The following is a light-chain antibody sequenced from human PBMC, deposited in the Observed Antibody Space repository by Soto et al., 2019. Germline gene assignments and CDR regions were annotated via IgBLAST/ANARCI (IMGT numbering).Light chain of an antibody. Sequence: EIVLTQSPATLSLSPGERATLSCRASQSVSSYLVWYQQKPGQAPRLIIHDASNRATGIPARFSGSGSGTDFTLTISSLEPEDFAIYYCQQRTYWPLTFGGGTKVEIK. CDR2: DAS. V-gene: IGKV3-11*01. J-gene: IGKJ4*01. CDR1: QSVSSY. CDR3: QQRTYWPLT.